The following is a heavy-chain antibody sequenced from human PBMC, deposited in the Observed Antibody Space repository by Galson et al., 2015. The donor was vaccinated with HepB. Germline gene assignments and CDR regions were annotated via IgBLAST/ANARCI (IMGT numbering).Heavy chain of an antibody. D-gene: IGHD2-2*01. CDR3: ARGVLPPAIDY. Sequence: SVKVSCKASGYTFSVYYIHWVRQAPGQGLEWMGWIIPNSGVTTYSQKFQGRVTMTRDTSINTAYMELSSLRSDDAAVYYCARGVLPPAIDYWGQGTLVTVSS. CDR1: GYTFSVYY. CDR2: IIPNSGVT. V-gene: IGHV1-2*02. J-gene: IGHJ4*02.